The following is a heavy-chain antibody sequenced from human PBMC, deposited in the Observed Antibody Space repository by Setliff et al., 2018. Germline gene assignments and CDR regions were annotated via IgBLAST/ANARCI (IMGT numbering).Heavy chain of an antibody. CDR3: ASYRQDVNC. D-gene: IGHD4-4*01. Sequence: SETLSLTCTVSGGSISSGSYYWSWIRQPAGKGLEWIGHIYTSGSTNYNPSLKSRVTISVDTSKNQFSLKLSSVTAADTAVYYCASYRQDVNCWGQGTLVTVSS. CDR1: GGSISSGSYY. J-gene: IGHJ4*02. V-gene: IGHV4-61*09. CDR2: IYTSGST.